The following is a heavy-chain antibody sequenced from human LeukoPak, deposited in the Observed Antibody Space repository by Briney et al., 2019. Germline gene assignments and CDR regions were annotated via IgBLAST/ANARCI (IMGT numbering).Heavy chain of an antibody. V-gene: IGHV4-59*01. D-gene: IGHD2-21*02. CDR2: TYYSGST. J-gene: IGHJ4*02. CDR1: GGSISSYY. CDR3: ARSPPFSYCGGDCYSNFDY. Sequence: SETLSLTCTVSGGSISSYYWSWIRQPPGKGLEWIGYTYYSGSTNYNPSLKSRVTISVDTSKNQFSLKLSSVTAADTAVYYCARSPPFSYCGGDCYSNFDYWGQGTLVTVSS.